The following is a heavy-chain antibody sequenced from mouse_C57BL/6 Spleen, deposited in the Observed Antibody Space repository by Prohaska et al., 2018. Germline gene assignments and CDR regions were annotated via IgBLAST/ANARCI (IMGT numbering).Heavy chain of an antibody. D-gene: IGHD2-12*01. J-gene: IGHJ2*01. CDR3: ARDHDGGYFDY. CDR1: GFTFSDYY. Sequence: EVKLVESEGGLVQPGSSMKLSCTASGFTFSDYYMAWVRQVPEKGLEWVANINYDGSSTYYLDSLKSRFIISRENAKNILYLQMSSLKSEDTATYYCARDHDGGYFDYWGQGTTLTVSS. CDR2: INYDGSST. V-gene: IGHV5-16*01.